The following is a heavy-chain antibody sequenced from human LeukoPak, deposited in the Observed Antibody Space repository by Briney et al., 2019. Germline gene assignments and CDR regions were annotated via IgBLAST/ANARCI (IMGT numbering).Heavy chain of an antibody. D-gene: IGHD6-6*01. Sequence: SETLSLACTVSGGSISSSSYYWGWIRQPPGKGLEWIGSIDYSGTIYYNPSLESRVTISVDTSKNQFSLKLSSVTAADTAMYYCARQGGIAARQYYYGMDVWGQGTTVTVSS. J-gene: IGHJ6*02. CDR1: GGSISSSSYY. V-gene: IGHV4-39*01. CDR3: ARQGGIAARQYYYGMDV. CDR2: IDYSGTI.